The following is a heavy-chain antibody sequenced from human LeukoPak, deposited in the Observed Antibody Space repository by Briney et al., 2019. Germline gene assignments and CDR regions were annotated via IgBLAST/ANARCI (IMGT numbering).Heavy chain of an antibody. D-gene: IGHD3-10*01. Sequence: PSETLSLTCTVSGDSISNYYWNWIRQPPRKGLEWIGYIYYSGSTNYNPSLKSRVTISIDTSKNQFSLKLSSVTAADTAVYYCARGWYFGSGSYYFDYWGQGTLVTVSS. CDR2: IYYSGST. CDR3: ARGWYFGSGSYYFDY. V-gene: IGHV4-59*01. CDR1: GDSISNYY. J-gene: IGHJ4*02.